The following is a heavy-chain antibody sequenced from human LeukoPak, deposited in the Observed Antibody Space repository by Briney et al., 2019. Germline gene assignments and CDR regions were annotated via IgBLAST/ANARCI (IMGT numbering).Heavy chain of an antibody. V-gene: IGHV3-21*01. CDR1: GFTFSSYS. D-gene: IGHD6-13*01. Sequence: PGGSLRLSCAASGFTFSSYSMNWVRQAPGKGLEWVSSISSSSSYIYYADSVKGRFTTSRDNAKNSLYLQMNSLRAEDTAVYYCARDRVAYSSSDHFDYWGQGTLVTVSS. J-gene: IGHJ4*02. CDR2: ISSSSSYI. CDR3: ARDRVAYSSSDHFDY.